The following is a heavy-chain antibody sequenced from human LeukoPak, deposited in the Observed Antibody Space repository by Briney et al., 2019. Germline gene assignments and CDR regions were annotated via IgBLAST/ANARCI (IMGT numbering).Heavy chain of an antibody. Sequence: SETLSLTCTVSGGSISSSSYYWGWLRQPPGEGLEWLGSIYYSGSTYYNPSLKSRVTISVDTFKNQFSLKLSSVTAADTAVYYCASVVRYGGNPYYFDYWGQGTLVTVSS. V-gene: IGHV4-39*01. CDR2: IYYSGST. CDR1: GGSISSSSYY. J-gene: IGHJ4*02. CDR3: ASVVRYGGNPYYFDY. D-gene: IGHD4-23*01.